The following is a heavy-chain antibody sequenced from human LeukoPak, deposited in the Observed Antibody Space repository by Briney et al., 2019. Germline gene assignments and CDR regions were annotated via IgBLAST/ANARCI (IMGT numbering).Heavy chain of an antibody. J-gene: IGHJ5*02. D-gene: IGHD1-1*01. V-gene: IGHV1-18*01. CDR2: ISAYNGNT. CDR1: GYTFTSYG. Sequence: GASVKVSCKASGYTFTSYGISWVRQAPGQGLEWMGWISAYNGNTNYAQKLQGRVTMTTDTSKSTAYMELRSLRSDDTAVYYCARATYNWNDVANWFDPWGQGTLVTVSS. CDR3: ARATYNWNDVANWFDP.